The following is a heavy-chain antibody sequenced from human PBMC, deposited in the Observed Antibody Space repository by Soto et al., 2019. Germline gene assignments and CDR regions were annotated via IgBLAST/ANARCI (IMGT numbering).Heavy chain of an antibody. CDR2: IYYSGST. Sequence: QLQLQESGPGLVKPSETLSLTCTVSGGSISSSSYYWGWIRQPPGKGLEWIGSIYYSGSTYYNPSLKSRVTISVDTSKNQFSLKLSSVTAADTAVYYCASHNPVVLIAARISTWFDPWGQGTLVTVSS. CDR1: GGSISSSSYY. D-gene: IGHD6-6*01. V-gene: IGHV4-39*01. CDR3: ASHNPVVLIAARISTWFDP. J-gene: IGHJ5*02.